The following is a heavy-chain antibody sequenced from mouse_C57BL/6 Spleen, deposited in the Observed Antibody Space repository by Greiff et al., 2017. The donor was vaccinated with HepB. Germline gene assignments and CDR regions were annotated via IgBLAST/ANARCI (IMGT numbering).Heavy chain of an antibody. CDR1: GYTFTDYN. CDR3: ARLAYYRYFDV. D-gene: IGHD2-10*01. V-gene: IGHV1-22*01. J-gene: IGHJ1*03. Sequence: VQLKQSGPELVKPGASVKMSCKASGYTFTDYNMHWVKQSHGKSLEWIGYINPNNGGTSYNQKFKGKATLTVNKSSSTAYMELRSLTSEDSAVYYCARLAYYRYFDVWGTGTTVTVSS. CDR2: INPNNGGT.